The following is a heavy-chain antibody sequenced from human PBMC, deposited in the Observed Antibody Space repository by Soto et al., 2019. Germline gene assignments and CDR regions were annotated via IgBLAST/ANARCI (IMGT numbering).Heavy chain of an antibody. Sequence: TLSLTCTVSGGSISSGDYYWSWIRQPPGKGLEWIGYIYYSGSTYYNPSLKSRVTISVDTSKNHFSLKLGSVTAADTALYYCSRRAPEGFDPWGQGTLVTVSS. CDR3: SRRAPEGFDP. CDR1: GGSISSGDYY. CDR2: IYYSGST. V-gene: IGHV4-30-4*01. J-gene: IGHJ5*02.